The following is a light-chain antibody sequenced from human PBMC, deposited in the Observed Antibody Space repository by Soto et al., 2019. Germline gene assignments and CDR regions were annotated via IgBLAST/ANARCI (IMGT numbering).Light chain of an antibody. CDR1: SSDVGSYNL. V-gene: IGLV2-23*01. CDR2: EGS. J-gene: IGLJ1*01. Sequence: QSALTQPASVSGSPGQSITISCTGTSSDVGSYNLVSWYQQHPGKAPKLMIYEGSKRPSGVSNRSSGSKSGNTASLTISGLQAEDEADYYCCSYAGSSTYVFGTGTKVNVL. CDR3: CSYAGSSTYV.